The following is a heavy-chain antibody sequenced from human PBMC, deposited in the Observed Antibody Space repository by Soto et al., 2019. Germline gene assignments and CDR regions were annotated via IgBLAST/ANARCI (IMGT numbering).Heavy chain of an antibody. V-gene: IGHV1-69*04. Sequence: GASVKVSCKASGGTFSSYTISWVRQAPGQGLEWMGRIIPILGIANYAQKFQGRVTITADKSTSTAYMELTSLRSEDTAVYYCARDLRRGIAAFVAPGGQGPLVPVSS. CDR3: ARDLRRGIAAFVAP. CDR1: GGTFSSYT. CDR2: IIPILGIA. D-gene: IGHD6-13*01. J-gene: IGHJ5*02.